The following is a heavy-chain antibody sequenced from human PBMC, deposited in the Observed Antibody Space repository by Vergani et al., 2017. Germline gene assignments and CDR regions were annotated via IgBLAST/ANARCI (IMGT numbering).Heavy chain of an antibody. CDR2: IRYDGSNK. CDR1: GITFKNAW. D-gene: IGHD2-15*01. CDR3: AKGYCSGGSCYSDYYGMDV. J-gene: IGHJ6*02. V-gene: IGHV3-30*02. Sequence: VQVVESGGGLIKPGGSLRLSCVVSGITFKNAWINWVRQAPGKGLEWVAFIRYDGSNKYYADSVKGRFTISRDNSKNTLYLQMNSLRAEDTAVYYCAKGYCSGGSCYSDYYGMDVWGQGTTVTVSS.